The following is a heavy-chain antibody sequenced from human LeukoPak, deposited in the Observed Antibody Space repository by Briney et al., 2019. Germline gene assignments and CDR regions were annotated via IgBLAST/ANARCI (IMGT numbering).Heavy chain of an antibody. V-gene: IGHV4-59*01. CDR1: GGSISSYY. Sequence: PSETLSLTCTVSGGSISSYYWSWIRQPPGKGLEWIGYTYYSGSTNYNPSLKSRVTISVDTSKNQFSLKLSSVTAADTAVYYCARDCSSTSCYGGGFDYWGQGTLVTVSS. CDR3: ARDCSSTSCYGGGFDY. J-gene: IGHJ4*02. D-gene: IGHD2-2*01. CDR2: TYYSGST.